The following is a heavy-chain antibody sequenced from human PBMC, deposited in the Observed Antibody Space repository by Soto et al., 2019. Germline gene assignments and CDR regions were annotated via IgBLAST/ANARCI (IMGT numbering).Heavy chain of an antibody. CDR1: GFTVSSNY. CDR2: IYSGGST. Sequence: GGSLRLSCAASGFTVSSNYMSWVRQAPGKGLEWVSVIYSGGSTYYADSVKGRFTISRDNSKNTLYLQMNSLRAEDTAVYYCARGYYDFCSGFSPLDVWGKGTTVTVSS. CDR3: ARGYYDFCSGFSPLDV. J-gene: IGHJ6*04. V-gene: IGHV3-66*01. D-gene: IGHD3-3*01.